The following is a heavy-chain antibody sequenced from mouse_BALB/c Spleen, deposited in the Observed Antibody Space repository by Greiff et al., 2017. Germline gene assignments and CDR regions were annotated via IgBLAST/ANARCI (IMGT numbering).Heavy chain of an antibody. Sequence: SGPELVKPGALVKISCKASGYTFTSYDINWVKQRPGQGLEWIGWIYPGDGSTKYNEKFKGKATLTADKSSSTAYMQLSSLTSENSAVYFCARRGIYYGNQGYAMDYWGQGTSVTVSS. CDR1: GYTFTSYD. D-gene: IGHD2-1*01. V-gene: IGHV1S33*01. CDR3: ARRGIYYGNQGYAMDY. J-gene: IGHJ4*01. CDR2: IYPGDGST.